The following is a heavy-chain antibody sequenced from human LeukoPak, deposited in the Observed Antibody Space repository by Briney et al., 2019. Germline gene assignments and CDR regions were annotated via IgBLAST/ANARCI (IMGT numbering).Heavy chain of an antibody. CDR1: GGTFSSYT. CDR3: ARDLLAEYYYGSGSYSLGY. J-gene: IGHJ4*02. D-gene: IGHD3-10*01. Sequence: SVKVSCKASGGTFSSYTISWVRQAPGQGLEWMGRIVPILGIANYAQKFRGRVTITADKSTSTAYMELSSLRSEDTAVYYCARDLLAEYYYGSGSYSLGYWGQGTLVTVSS. CDR2: IVPILGIA. V-gene: IGHV1-69*04.